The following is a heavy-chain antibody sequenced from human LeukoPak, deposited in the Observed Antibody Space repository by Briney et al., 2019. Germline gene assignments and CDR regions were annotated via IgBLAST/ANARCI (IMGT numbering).Heavy chain of an antibody. D-gene: IGHD4-11*01. CDR1: GGSFNDNNYY. CDR2: IYYSGTT. CDR3: ARMYSNYWYYFDY. Sequence: SETLSLTCTVSGGSFNDNNYYWIWIRQPPGKALEWLGYIYYSGTTTYNPSLKSRVTISVDTSKNQFSLKMFSVTAADTAVFYCARMYSNYWYYFDYWGQGIQVTVSS. J-gene: IGHJ4*02. V-gene: IGHV4-61*01.